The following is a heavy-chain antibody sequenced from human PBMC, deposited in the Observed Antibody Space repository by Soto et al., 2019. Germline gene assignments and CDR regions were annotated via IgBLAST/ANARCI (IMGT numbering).Heavy chain of an antibody. CDR3: ARDVRHPYCSSTSCRAQDYYGMDV. J-gene: IGHJ6*02. Sequence: PGESLKISCKGSGYSFTSYWIGWVRQMPGKGLEWMGIIYPGDSDTRYSPSFQGQVTISADKSISTAYLQWSSLKASDTAMYYCARDVRHPYCSSTSCRAQDYYGMDVWGQGTTVTVSS. CDR1: GYSFTSYW. V-gene: IGHV5-51*01. CDR2: IYPGDSDT. D-gene: IGHD2-2*01.